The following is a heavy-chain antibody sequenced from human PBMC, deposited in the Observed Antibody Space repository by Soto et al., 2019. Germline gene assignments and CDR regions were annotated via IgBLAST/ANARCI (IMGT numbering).Heavy chain of an antibody. CDR1: GGTFSSYA. Sequence: SVKVSCKASGGTFSSYAISWVRQAPGQGLEWMGGIIPIFGTANYAQKFQGRVTITADESTSTAYMELSSLRSEDTAVYYCARDSPYYYDSSGPFDIWGQGTMVTV. D-gene: IGHD3-22*01. V-gene: IGHV1-69*13. CDR2: IIPIFGTA. J-gene: IGHJ3*02. CDR3: ARDSPYYYDSSGPFDI.